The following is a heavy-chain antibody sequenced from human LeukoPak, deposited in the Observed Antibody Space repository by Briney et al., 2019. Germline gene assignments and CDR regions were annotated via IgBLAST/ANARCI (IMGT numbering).Heavy chain of an antibody. J-gene: IGHJ5*02. CDR2: TYYSGIT. CDR1: GGSITSYY. D-gene: IGHD3-10*01. V-gene: IGHV4-59*01. Sequence: PSETLSLTCTVSGGSITSYYWSWIRQPPGKGLEWIGYTYYSGITNYNPSLKSRVTISVDTSKNQFSLKLSSVTAADTAVYYCARVTGFYGSGSYWFDPWGQGTLVTVSS. CDR3: ARVTGFYGSGSYWFDP.